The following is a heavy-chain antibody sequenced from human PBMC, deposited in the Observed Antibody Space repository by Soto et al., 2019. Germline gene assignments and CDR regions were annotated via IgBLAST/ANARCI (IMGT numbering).Heavy chain of an antibody. CDR2: INHSGST. D-gene: IGHD4-17*01. V-gene: IGHV4-34*01. CDR3: ARGVYGGYYFDY. Sequence: SETLSLTCAVYGGSFSGYYWSWIRQPPGKGLEWIGEINHSGSTNYNPSLKSRVTISVDTPKNQFSLKLNSVTAADTAVYYCARGVYGGYYFDYWGQGTLVTVSS. J-gene: IGHJ4*02. CDR1: GGSFSGYY.